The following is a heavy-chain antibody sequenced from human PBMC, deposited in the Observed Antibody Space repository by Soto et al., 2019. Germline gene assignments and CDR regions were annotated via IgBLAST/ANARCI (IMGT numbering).Heavy chain of an antibody. J-gene: IGHJ4*02. CDR1: EFTFSNYA. CDR3: AKDRLGFTSAFPLGY. V-gene: IGHV3-23*01. CDR2: ISDRGSNT. D-gene: IGHD2-2*01. Sequence: EVQLLESGGGLVQPGGSLRLSCAASEFTFSNYAMSWVRQAPGKGLEWVSIISDRGSNTYYADSVKGRFTISRDNSKNTLFLQMNSLRADDTAVYYCAKDRLGFTSAFPLGYWGQGTLVTVSS.